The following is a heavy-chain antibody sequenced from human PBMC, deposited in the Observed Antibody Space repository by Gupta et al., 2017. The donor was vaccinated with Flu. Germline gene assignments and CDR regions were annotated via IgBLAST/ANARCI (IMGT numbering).Heavy chain of an antibody. Sequence: SVKGRFTISRDNSKNTLYLQMNSLRAEDTALYFCGKEYDASPHWFDPLGQETLVTVSS. J-gene: IGHJ5*02. D-gene: IGHD2-8*01. V-gene: IGHV3-23*01. CDR3: GKEYDASPHWFDP.